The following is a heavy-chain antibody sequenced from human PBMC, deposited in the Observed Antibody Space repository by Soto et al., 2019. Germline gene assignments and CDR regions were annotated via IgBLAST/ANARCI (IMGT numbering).Heavy chain of an antibody. D-gene: IGHD3-22*01. CDR3: ARAIGGDYYDSSGYEN. J-gene: IGHJ4*02. CDR1: GGSISSGGYS. CDR2: IYHSGST. V-gene: IGHV4-30-2*01. Sequence: QLQLQESGSGLVKPSQTLSLTCAVSGGSISSGGYSWSWIRQPPGKGLEGIGYIYHSGSTYYNPSLKSRVTISVDRSKNQFSLKLSSVTAADTAVYYCARAIGGDYYDSSGYENWGQGTLVTVSS.